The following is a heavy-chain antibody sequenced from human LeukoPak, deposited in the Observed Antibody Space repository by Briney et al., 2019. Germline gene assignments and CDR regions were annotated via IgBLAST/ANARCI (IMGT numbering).Heavy chain of an antibody. V-gene: IGHV1-69*05. CDR2: IIPTFGTA. D-gene: IGHD5-24*01. J-gene: IGHJ4*02. CDR1: GGTFSSYA. CDR3: ARDSRDGYSFDY. Sequence: ASVKVSCKAPGGTFSSYAISWVRQAPGQGLEWMGGIIPTFGTANYAQKFQGRVTITTDESTSTAYMELSSLRSEDTAVYYCARDSRDGYSFDYWGQGTLVTVSS.